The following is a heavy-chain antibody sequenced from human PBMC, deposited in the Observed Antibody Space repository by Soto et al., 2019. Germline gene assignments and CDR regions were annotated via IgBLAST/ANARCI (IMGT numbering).Heavy chain of an antibody. J-gene: IGHJ6*03. V-gene: IGHV3-33*01. CDR2: IWYDGSNK. D-gene: IGHD3-10*01. Sequence: GGSLRLSCAASGFTFSSYGMHWVRQAPGKGLEWVAVIWYDGSNKYYADSVKGRFTISRDNSKNTLYLQMNSLRAEDTAVYYCATYGSERRGYYYMDVWGKGTTVTVSS. CDR1: GFTFSSYG. CDR3: ATYGSERRGYYYMDV.